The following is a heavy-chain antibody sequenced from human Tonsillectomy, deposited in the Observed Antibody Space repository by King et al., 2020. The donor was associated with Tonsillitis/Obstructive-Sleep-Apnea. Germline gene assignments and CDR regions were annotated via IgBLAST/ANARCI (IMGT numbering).Heavy chain of an antibody. Sequence: VQLVESGGGVVQPGGSLRLSCSASGCTFSSYGMHWVRQAPGKGLEWVAGIWDSGSNKYYADSVKGRFTISRHNSKNTLYLQMNSLRAEDTAVYYCARGGHLGGFWGQGTLVTVSS. CDR1: GCTFSSYG. J-gene: IGHJ4*02. CDR3: ARGGHLGGF. CDR2: IWDSGSNK. D-gene: IGHD3-16*01. V-gene: IGHV3-33*01.